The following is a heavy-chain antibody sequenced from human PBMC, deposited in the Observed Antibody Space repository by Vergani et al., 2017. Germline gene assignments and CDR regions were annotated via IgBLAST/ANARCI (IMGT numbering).Heavy chain of an antibody. D-gene: IGHD2-2*01. CDR2: LRYDGSNE. Sequence: VQLVESGGGLVQPGGSLRLSCAASGFSFSTYGMHWVRQAPGGGLEWVSFLRYDGSNEYYGDAVKGRFIISRDNSKNMLSLEMHSLRPEDTAVYYCANRYCSSLSCYAFYGMEVWGQGTTVTVSS. CDR3: ANRYCSSLSCYAFYGMEV. CDR1: GFSFSTYG. V-gene: IGHV3-30*02. J-gene: IGHJ6*02.